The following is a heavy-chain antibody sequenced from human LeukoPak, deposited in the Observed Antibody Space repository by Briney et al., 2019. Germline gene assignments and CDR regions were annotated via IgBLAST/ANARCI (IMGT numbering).Heavy chain of an antibody. D-gene: IGHD2-2*01. V-gene: IGHV3-30*01. CDR2: ISYDGSNK. CDR3: ARDSYCTSCRGAYYYYYMDV. CDR1: GFTFGSYA. Sequence: GGSLRLSCAASGFTFGSYAMHWVRQAPGKGLEWVAVISYDGSNKYYADSVKGRFTISRDNSKNTLYLQMNSLRAEDTAVYYCARDSYCTSCRGAYYYYYMDVWGKGTTVTVSS. J-gene: IGHJ6*03.